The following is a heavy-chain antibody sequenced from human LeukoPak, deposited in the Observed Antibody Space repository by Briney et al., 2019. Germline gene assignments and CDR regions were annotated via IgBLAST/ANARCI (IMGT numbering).Heavy chain of an antibody. CDR3: AKDASSSGTCYSPCDY. Sequence: GRSLRLSCAASGFTFSSYAMTWVRQAPGKGLEWVSSISGSGGSSYYADSVKGRFTISRDNSKNTLYLQMYGLRAEDTALYYCAKDASSSGTCYSPCDYWGHGTLVTVSS. CDR2: ISGSGGSS. J-gene: IGHJ4*01. CDR1: GFTFSSYA. D-gene: IGHD3-10*01. V-gene: IGHV3-23*01.